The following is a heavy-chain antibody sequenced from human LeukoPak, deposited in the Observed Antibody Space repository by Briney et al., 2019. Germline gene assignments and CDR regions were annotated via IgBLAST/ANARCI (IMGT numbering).Heavy chain of an antibody. CDR1: GFTFSSYG. CDR2: LRYDGSNK. Sequence: GGSLRLSCAASGFTFSSYGMHWVRQAPGKGLEWVAFLRYDGSNKYYADSVKGRFTISRDNSKNTLYLQMNSLRAEDTAVYYCAKEYDILTGYYAFDIWGQGTMVTVSS. D-gene: IGHD3-9*01. J-gene: IGHJ3*02. V-gene: IGHV3-30*02. CDR3: AKEYDILTGYYAFDI.